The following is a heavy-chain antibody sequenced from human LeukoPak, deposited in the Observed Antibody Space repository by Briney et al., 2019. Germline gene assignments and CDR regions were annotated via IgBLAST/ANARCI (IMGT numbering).Heavy chain of an antibody. CDR1: GFTFSSYA. Sequence: SGGSPRLSCAASGFTFSSYAMSWVRQAPGKGLEWVSAISGSGGSTYYADSVKGRFTISRDNSKNTLYLQMNSLRAEDTAVYYCAKDYSDGYNLFDYWGQGTLVTVSS. CDR3: AKDYSDGYNLFDY. V-gene: IGHV3-23*01. D-gene: IGHD5-24*01. CDR2: ISGSGGST. J-gene: IGHJ4*02.